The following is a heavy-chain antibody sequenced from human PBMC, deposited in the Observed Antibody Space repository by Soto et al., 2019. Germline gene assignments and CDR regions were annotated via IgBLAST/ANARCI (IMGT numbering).Heavy chain of an antibody. Sequence: GGSLRLSCAASGFTFSSYAMSWVRQAPGKGLEWVSAISGSGGSTYYADSVKGRFTISRDNSKNTLYLQMNSLRAEDTAVYYCAKGTDIVVVPAAPPYYYYYYGMDVWGQGTTVTVSS. J-gene: IGHJ6*02. CDR3: AKGTDIVVVPAAPPYYYYYYGMDV. D-gene: IGHD2-2*01. CDR1: GFTFSSYA. V-gene: IGHV3-23*01. CDR2: ISGSGGST.